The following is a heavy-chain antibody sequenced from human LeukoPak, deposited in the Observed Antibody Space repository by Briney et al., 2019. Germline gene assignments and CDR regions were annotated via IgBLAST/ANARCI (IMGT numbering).Heavy chain of an antibody. Sequence: SETLSLTCTVSGGSITSHYWSWVWQPPGKGLEWIAYLFDSVRTKDNPSLKSRLTLSADTSKNQFSLRLNSVTAADTAVYYCARDRVLDYGDYGGAEYFDYWGQGTLVTVSS. V-gene: IGHV4-59*11. J-gene: IGHJ4*02. D-gene: IGHD4-17*01. CDR3: ARDRVLDYGDYGGAEYFDY. CDR2: LFDSVRT. CDR1: GGSITSHY.